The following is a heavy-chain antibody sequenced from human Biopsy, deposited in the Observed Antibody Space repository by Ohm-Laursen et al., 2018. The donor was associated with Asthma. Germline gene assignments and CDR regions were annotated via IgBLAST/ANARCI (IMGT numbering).Heavy chain of an antibody. Sequence: GTLSLTWSLSSGSGGYMRSGNYYWGWIRQPPGKGLEWIGSIYYSGTTYYNPSLESRVTVSADTSKNQFFLKLTSVTAADTAVYYCVRGSSSWHHGPFHYYYGLDVWGQGTTATVSS. CDR3: VRGSSSWHHGPFHYYYGLDV. D-gene: IGHD6-13*01. CDR1: SGSGGYMRSGNYY. CDR2: IYYSGTT. J-gene: IGHJ6*02. V-gene: IGHV4-39*01.